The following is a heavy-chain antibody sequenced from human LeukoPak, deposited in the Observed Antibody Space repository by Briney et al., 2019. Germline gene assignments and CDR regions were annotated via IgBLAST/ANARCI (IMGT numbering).Heavy chain of an antibody. J-gene: IGHJ4*02. V-gene: IGHV5-51*01. CDR1: GYNFPNFW. CDR2: IYPADPDT. D-gene: IGHD2-2*01. Sequence: GDSLKISCKASGYNFPNFWIGWVRQMPGKGLEWMAIIYPADPDTRYSPSFEGQVTISADSSINTAYLQWRSLKASDSAMYYCATPYSTSGGDWGQGTLVTVSS. CDR3: ATPYSTSGGD.